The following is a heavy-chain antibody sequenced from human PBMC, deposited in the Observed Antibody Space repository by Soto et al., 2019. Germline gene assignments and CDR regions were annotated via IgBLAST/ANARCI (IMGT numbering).Heavy chain of an antibody. CDR1: GFTFSTYI. CDR2: ISTSSTYI. CDR3: VSWGSVHLGF. V-gene: IGHV3-21*01. J-gene: IGHJ4*01. D-gene: IGHD3-16*01. Sequence: GASVRLSCKASGFTFSTYIMSWVRQAPGKGLEWISSISTSSTYIYYAYSVKGRFTISRDNAKNALYLQMNSLRAEDTAVYYCVSWGSVHLGFCGPGTLVTVPS.